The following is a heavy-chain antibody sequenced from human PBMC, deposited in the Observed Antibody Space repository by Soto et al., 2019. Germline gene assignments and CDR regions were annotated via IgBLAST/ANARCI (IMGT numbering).Heavy chain of an antibody. CDR3: ARHCCSSYLHYYYGMDV. CDR1: GGSISSSSYY. J-gene: IGHJ6*02. V-gene: IGHV4-39*01. CDR2: IYYSGST. D-gene: IGHD6-6*01. Sequence: PSETLSLTCTVSGGSISSSSYYWGWIRQPPGKGLEWIGSIYYSGSTYYNPSLKSRVTISVDTSKNQFSLKLSSVTAADTAVYYCARHCCSSYLHYYYGMDVWGQGTTVTVSS.